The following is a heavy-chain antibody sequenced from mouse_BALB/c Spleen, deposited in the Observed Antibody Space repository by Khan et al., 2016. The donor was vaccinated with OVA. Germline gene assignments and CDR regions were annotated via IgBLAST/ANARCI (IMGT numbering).Heavy chain of an antibody. V-gene: IGHV1-7*01. CDR1: GYTFINYW. Sequence: VQLQESGAELAKPGASVKMSCKASGYTFINYWILWVKQRPGQGLEWIGYINPSTGYTEYNQNFKDKATLTADKSSSTAYMQRSSLTYEDSAVYYCARRSLRWDFDYWGQGTTLTVSS. J-gene: IGHJ2*01. CDR2: INPSTGYT. D-gene: IGHD1-1*01. CDR3: ARRSLRWDFDY.